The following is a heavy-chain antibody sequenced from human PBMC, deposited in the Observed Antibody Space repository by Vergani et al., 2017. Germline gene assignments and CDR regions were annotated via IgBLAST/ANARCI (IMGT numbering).Heavy chain of an antibody. CDR1: GGSISSYY. J-gene: IGHJ6*02. D-gene: IGHD3-3*01. CDR2: IYYSGST. Sequence: QVQLQQWGAGLLKPSETLSLTCTVSGGSISSYYWSWIRQPPGKGLEWIGYIYYSGSTNYNPSLKSRVTISVDTSKNQFSLKLSSVTAADTAVYYCARDRADFWRHYGMDVWGQGP. CDR3: ARDRADFWRHYGMDV. V-gene: IGHV4-59*01.